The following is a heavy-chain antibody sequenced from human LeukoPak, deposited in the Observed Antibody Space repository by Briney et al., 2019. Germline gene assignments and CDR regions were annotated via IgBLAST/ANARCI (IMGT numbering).Heavy chain of an antibody. V-gene: IGHV4-4*07. CDR2: INTSGNI. J-gene: IGHJ5*02. CDR1: GGSIRSYY. D-gene: IGHD6-13*01. Sequence: SETLSLTCTVSGGSIRSYYWSWIRQPAGKGLEWIGRINTSGNINYNPSLKSRVTLSVDTSNNQFSLKLTSLTATDTAVYYCARGLSSSWYWFNTWGQGTLVTVSS. CDR3: ARGLSSSWYWFNT.